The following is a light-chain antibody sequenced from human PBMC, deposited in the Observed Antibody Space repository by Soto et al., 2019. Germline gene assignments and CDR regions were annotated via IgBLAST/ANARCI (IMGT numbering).Light chain of an antibody. Sequence: EIVFTQSPGTLSLSPVEGATLSCRPSQTISSSYLAWYQQKPGQAPRLLIHGASSRATGIPDRFSGSGSGTDFTLTITRLEPEDFAVYYCQQYDHSPVTFGQGTKVDIK. V-gene: IGKV3-20*01. CDR1: QTISSSY. J-gene: IGKJ2*01. CDR2: GAS. CDR3: QQYDHSPVT.